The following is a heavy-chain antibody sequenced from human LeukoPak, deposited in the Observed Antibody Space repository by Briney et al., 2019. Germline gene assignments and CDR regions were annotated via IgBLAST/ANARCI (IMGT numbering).Heavy chain of an antibody. D-gene: IGHD3-10*01. V-gene: IGHV3-30*02. CDR1: GFTFSSYG. CDR3: ARCRRGVVRGYYYYYMDV. Sequence: GGSLRLSGAASGFTFSSYGMHWVRQAPGKGLEWVAFIRYDGSNKYYADSVKGRFTISRDNSKNTLYLQMNSLRAEDTAVYYCARCRRGVVRGYYYYYMDVWGKGTTVTISS. CDR2: IRYDGSNK. J-gene: IGHJ6*03.